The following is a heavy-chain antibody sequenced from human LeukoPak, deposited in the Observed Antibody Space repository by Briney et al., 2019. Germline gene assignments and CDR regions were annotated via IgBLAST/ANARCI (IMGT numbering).Heavy chain of an antibody. D-gene: IGHD3-3*01. CDR3: ARDLIAGDYDFWSGYYFLDY. CDR2: ISAYNGNT. J-gene: IGHJ4*02. CDR1: GYTFTSYG. Sequence: ASVKVSCKASGYTFTSYGISWVRQAPGQGLEWMGWISAYNGNTNYAQKLQGRVTMTTDTSTSTAYMELRSLGSDDTAVYYCARDLIAGDYDFWSGYYFLDYWGQGTLVTVSS. V-gene: IGHV1-18*01.